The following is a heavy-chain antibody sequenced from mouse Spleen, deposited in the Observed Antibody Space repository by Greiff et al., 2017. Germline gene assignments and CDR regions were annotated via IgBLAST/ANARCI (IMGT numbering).Heavy chain of an antibody. CDR2: ISSGSSTI. J-gene: IGHJ2*01. Sequence: DVHLVESGGGLVKPGGSLKLSCAASGFTFSDYGMHWVRQAPEKGLEWVAYISSGSSTIYYADTVKGRFTISRDNAKNTLFLQMTSLRSEDTAMYYCARRTGTSGGFDYWGQGTTLTVSS. CDR3: ARRTGTSGGFDY. CDR1: GFTFSDYG. V-gene: IGHV5-17*01. D-gene: IGHD4-1*01.